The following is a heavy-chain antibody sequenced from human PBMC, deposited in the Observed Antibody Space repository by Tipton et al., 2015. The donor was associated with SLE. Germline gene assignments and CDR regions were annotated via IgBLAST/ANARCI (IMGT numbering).Heavy chain of an antibody. CDR3: AREGGNSSRWLVY. CDR2: IYYSGST. CDR1: GGSISSYY. J-gene: IGHJ4*02. Sequence: LRLSCTVSGGSISSYYWSWIRQPPGKGLEWIGYIYYSGSTNYNPSLKSRVTISADTSKNQFSLKLSYVTAADTAVYYCAREGGNSSRWLVYWGQGTLVPVSS. V-gene: IGHV4-59*01. D-gene: IGHD6-19*01.